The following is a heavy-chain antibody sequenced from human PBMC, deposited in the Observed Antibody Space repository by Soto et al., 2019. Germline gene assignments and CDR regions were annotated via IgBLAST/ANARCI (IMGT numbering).Heavy chain of an antibody. V-gene: IGHV1-69*12. CDR1: GGTFSSYA. CDR2: IIPIFGTA. Sequence: QVQLVQSGAEVKKPGSSVKVSCKASGGTFSSYAISWVRQAPGQGLEWMGEIIPIFGTANYAQKFQGRVTITADDSTSTADMELSSLRSEDTAVYYCARDRGPSSGYYPYWFDPWGQGTLVTVSS. CDR3: ARDRGPSSGYYPYWFDP. J-gene: IGHJ5*02. D-gene: IGHD3-22*01.